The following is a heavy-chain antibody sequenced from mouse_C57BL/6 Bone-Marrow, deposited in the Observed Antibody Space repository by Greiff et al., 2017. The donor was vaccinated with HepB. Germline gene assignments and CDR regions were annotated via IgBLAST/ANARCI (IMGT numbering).Heavy chain of an antibody. V-gene: IGHV1-82*01. CDR3: ARDGYYFDY. J-gene: IGHJ2*01. Sequence: VKLMESGPELVKPGASVKISCKASGYALSSSWMNWVKQRPGKGLEWIGRIYPGDGDTNYNGKFKGKATLTADKSSSTAYMQLSSLTSEDSAVYFCARDGYYFDYWGQGTTLTVSS. CDR1: GYALSSSW. D-gene: IGHD1-1*01. CDR2: IYPGDGDT.